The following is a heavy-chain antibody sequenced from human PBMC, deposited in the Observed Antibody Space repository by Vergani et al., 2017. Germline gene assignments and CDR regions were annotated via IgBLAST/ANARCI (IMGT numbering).Heavy chain of an antibody. CDR1: GFTFSTYS. J-gene: IGHJ3*02. D-gene: IGHD3-22*01. CDR2: ISTDASTT. Sequence: EVQLVESGGGLVQPGGSLRLSCVGSGFTFSTYSMNWVRQAPGKGLEWVSYISTDASTTYYGDSVKGRFTISRDNDKNSLYLQMNSLRAEDTAVYFCAREPLRTYDSSGYYFHDAFDIWGQGTMVTVSS. CDR3: AREPLRTYDSSGYYFHDAFDI. V-gene: IGHV3-48*01.